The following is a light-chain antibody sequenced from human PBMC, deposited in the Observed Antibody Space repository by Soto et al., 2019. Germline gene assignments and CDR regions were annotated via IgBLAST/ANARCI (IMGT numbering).Light chain of an antibody. V-gene: IGKV3-20*01. CDR3: QQYGSSRT. Sequence: VLTQSPAALSLTPEERATLSCRASQSVSSYLAWYQQKPGQAPRLLIYGASNRATGIPDRFSGSGSGTDFTLTISRLEPEDSAVYYCQQYGSSRTFGQGTKVDIK. CDR1: QSVSSY. J-gene: IGKJ1*01. CDR2: GAS.